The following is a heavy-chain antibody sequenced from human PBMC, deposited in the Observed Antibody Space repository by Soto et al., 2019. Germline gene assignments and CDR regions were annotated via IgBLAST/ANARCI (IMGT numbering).Heavy chain of an antibody. CDR2: XXQDGSEK. J-gene: IGHJ5*02. CDR3: ARSVQAGFDP. V-gene: IGHV3-7*01. CDR1: GFTFSSYW. Sequence: EVQLVESGGGLVQPGGSLRLSCTASGFTFSSYWMGWVRQAPGKGLXXXXXXXQDGSEKHYVDSVKGRFTISRDNTKNSLYLQMNSLRAEDSAVYYCARSVQAGFDPWGQGTLVTVSS.